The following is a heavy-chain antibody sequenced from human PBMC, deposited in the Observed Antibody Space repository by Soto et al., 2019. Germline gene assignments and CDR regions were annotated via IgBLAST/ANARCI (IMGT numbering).Heavy chain of an antibody. CDR3: AAAYFGGYRPPDS. CDR2: IVVDSGKT. V-gene: IGHV1-58*02. CDR1: GITFSSSA. J-gene: IGHJ4*02. Sequence: QMQLVQSGPEVRKPGTSVKVSCKASGITFSSSAMQWVRQGRGQRLEWIGWIVVDSGKTNYAQTFQERVTMTRDMSTSTAYMELSSLRSEDTPVYYCAAAYFGGYRPPDSWGQGTLVTVSS. D-gene: IGHD3-16*01.